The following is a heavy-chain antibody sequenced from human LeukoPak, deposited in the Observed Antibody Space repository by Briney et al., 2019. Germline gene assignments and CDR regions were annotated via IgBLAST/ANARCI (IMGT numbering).Heavy chain of an antibody. Sequence: SETLSLTCTVSGGSISSYYWGWIRQPPGKGLEWIGSIYYSGSTYYNPSLKSRVTISVDTSKNQFSLKLSSVTAADTAVYYCARHVFSDFWSGYEYYFDYWGQGTLVTVSS. J-gene: IGHJ4*02. CDR2: IYYSGST. CDR3: ARHVFSDFWSGYEYYFDY. V-gene: IGHV4-39*01. D-gene: IGHD3-3*01. CDR1: GGSISSYY.